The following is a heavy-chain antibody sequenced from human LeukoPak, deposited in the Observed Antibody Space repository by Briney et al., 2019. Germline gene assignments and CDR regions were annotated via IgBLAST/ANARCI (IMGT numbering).Heavy chain of an antibody. J-gene: IGHJ3*01. D-gene: IGHD3-22*01. CDR2: IKQDGSEK. CDR1: GFTFSNYY. CDR3: ARDLAYYDSSGYYGTFDL. Sequence: GGSLRLSCAASGFTFSNYYMSWVRQAPGKGLEGVANIKQDGSEKNYVDSVKGRFTISRDNAKNSLYLQVNSLRVEGTAMYYCARDLAYYDSSGYYGTFDLWGQGTMVTVSS. V-gene: IGHV3-7*01.